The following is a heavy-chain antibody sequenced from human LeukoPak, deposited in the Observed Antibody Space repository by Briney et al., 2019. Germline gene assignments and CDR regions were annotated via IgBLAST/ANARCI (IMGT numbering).Heavy chain of an antibody. CDR3: ARGQLLFDYYYGMDV. CDR1: GFTFSSYW. Sequence: PGGSLRLSCAASGFTFSSYWMSWVRQAPGKGLEGVANIKQDGSEKYYVDSVKGRFTISRDNAKNSLYLQMNNLRAEDTAVYYCARGQLLFDYYYGMDVWGQGTTVTVSS. D-gene: IGHD2-2*01. CDR2: IKQDGSEK. J-gene: IGHJ6*02. V-gene: IGHV3-7*01.